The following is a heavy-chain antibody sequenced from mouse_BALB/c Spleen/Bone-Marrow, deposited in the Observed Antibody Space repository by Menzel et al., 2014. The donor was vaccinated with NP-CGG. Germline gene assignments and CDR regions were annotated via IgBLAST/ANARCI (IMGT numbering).Heavy chain of an antibody. CDR2: INPSNGRT. D-gene: IGHD2-14*01. CDR3: ARGYFAY. V-gene: IGHV1S81*02. Sequence: QVQLQQSGAELVKPGASVKLSCKASGYTFTSYWMHWVKQRPGQGLEWIGEINPSNGRTNYNEKFKSKATLTVDKSSSTVYMQLSSLTSEDSAVYYCARGYFAYWGQGTLVTVSA. J-gene: IGHJ3*01. CDR1: GYTFTSYW.